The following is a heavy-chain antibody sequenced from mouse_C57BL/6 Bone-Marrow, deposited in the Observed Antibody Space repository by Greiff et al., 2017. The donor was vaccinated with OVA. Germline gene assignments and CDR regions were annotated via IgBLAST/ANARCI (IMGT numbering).Heavy chain of an antibody. J-gene: IGHJ4*01. CDR3: AGDSSGYDYAMDY. D-gene: IGHD3-2*02. V-gene: IGHV3-6*01. CDR2: ISYDGSN. CDR1: GYSITSGYY. Sequence: VQLQQSGPGLVKPSQSLSLTCSVTGYSITSGYYWNWIRQFPGNKLEWMGYISYDGSNNYNPSLKNRISITRDTSKNQFFLKLNSVTTEDTATYYCAGDSSGYDYAMDYWGQGTSVTVSS.